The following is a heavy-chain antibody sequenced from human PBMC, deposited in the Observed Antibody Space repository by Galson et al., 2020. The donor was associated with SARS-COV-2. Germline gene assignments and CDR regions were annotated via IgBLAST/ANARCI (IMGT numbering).Heavy chain of an antibody. V-gene: IGHV1-69*13. CDR1: GGTFRRHV. J-gene: IGHJ6*03. D-gene: IGHD1-20*01. CDR2: THPMPDATTT. Sequence: SVKVSCKASGGTFRRHVITWVRQAPGQGLEWVGGTHPMPDATTTKYAEKFQGRVTINADESTMTAYMERRSLRSGYTAVYYCARGDISGTEDYYYYYRDVWGKGTTVTV. CDR3: ARGDISGTEDYYYYYRDV.